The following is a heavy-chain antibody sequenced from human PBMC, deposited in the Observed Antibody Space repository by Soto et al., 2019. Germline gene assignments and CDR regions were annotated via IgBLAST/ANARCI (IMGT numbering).Heavy chain of an antibody. D-gene: IGHD4-17*01. CDR2: IYGGGST. J-gene: IGHJ6*02. CDR1: GFTVSSNY. V-gene: IGHV3-53*01. Sequence: GGSLRLSCAASGFTVSSNYMSWVRQAPGKGLEWVSVIYGGGSTYYADSVKGRFTISRDNPKNTLYLKMNSLRAEDTAVYYCARATTVVSYYYYGMDVWGQGTTVTVSS. CDR3: ARATTVVSYYYYGMDV.